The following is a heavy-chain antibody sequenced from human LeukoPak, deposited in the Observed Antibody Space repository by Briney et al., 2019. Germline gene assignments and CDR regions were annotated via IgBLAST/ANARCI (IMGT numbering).Heavy chain of an antibody. CDR1: GFTFSSYE. CDR3: ARDQKEYYGSGSHYYYYGMDV. D-gene: IGHD3-10*01. J-gene: IGHJ6*02. CDR2: ISSSGSTI. Sequence: GGSLRLSCAASGFTFSSYEMNWVCQAPGKGLEWVSYISSSGSTIYYADSVKGRFTISRDNAKNSLYLQMNSLRAEDTAVYYCARDQKEYYGSGSHYYYYGMDVWGQGTTVTVSS. V-gene: IGHV3-48*03.